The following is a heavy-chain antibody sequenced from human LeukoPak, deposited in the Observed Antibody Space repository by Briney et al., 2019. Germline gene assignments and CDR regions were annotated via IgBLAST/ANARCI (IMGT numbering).Heavy chain of an antibody. CDR2: IHGSSDTT. Sequence: GGSLRLSCAASAFTFSSYAMSWVRQAPGKGLEWVSTIHGSSDTTYYADSVKVRFTISRDNSKNTLFLQMNSLRAEDTAVYYCARLSGSRAWDFDYWGQGTLVTVSS. CDR3: ARLSGSRAWDFDY. J-gene: IGHJ4*02. CDR1: AFTFSSYA. V-gene: IGHV3-23*01. D-gene: IGHD1-26*01.